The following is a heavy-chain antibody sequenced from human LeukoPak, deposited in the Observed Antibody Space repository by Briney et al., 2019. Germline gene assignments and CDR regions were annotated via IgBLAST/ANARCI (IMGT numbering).Heavy chain of an antibody. J-gene: IGHJ6*02. CDR2: INPSGGST. D-gene: IGHD3/OR15-3a*01. CDR3: ARWGASGLALIYYYGMDV. CDR1: GYTFSRYY. V-gene: IGHV1-46*01. Sequence: ASVKVSCKASGYTFSRYYMLWVRQAPGQGLEWMGIINPSGGSTSYAQKFQGRVTMTRDTSTRIVYMELSSLRSEDTAVYYCARWGASGLALIYYYGMDVWGQGTTVTVSS.